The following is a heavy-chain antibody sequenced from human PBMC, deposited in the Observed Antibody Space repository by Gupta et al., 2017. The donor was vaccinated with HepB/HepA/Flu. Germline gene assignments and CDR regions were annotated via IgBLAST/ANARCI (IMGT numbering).Heavy chain of an antibody. CDR2: INQGGSEE. CDR3: ATGPLEY. V-gene: IGHV3-7*01. J-gene: IGHJ4*02. Sequence: VQPGGSLRLSCSTSGFNFSRYWMNWVRQAPGKGLEWVANINQGGSEEYYVDSVRGRFTISRDNARNSLSLQMDSLRADDTAVYYCATGPLEYWGQGTLVTVSS. CDR1: GFNFSRYW.